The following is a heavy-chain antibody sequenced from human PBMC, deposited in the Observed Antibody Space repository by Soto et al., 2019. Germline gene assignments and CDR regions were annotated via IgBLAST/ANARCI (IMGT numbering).Heavy chain of an antibody. V-gene: IGHV5-51*01. CDR2: IYPGDSDT. D-gene: IGHD5-12*01. CDR1: GYSFTSYS. J-gene: IGHJ6*02. Sequence: GXSLNLSCKGSGYSFTSYSIGWLRQIPGKGLEWMGIIYPGDSDTRYSPSFQGQVTISADKSISTAYLQWSSLKASDTAMYYCARHEDGYNSFASMDVWGQGTTVTVS. CDR3: ARHEDGYNSFASMDV.